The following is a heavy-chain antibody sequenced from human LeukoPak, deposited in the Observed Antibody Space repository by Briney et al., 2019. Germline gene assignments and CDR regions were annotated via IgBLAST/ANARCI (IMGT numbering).Heavy chain of an antibody. D-gene: IGHD3-10*01. V-gene: IGHV3-48*03. CDR1: GFTFSSYE. Sequence: PGGSLRLSCAASGFTFSSYEMNWVRQAPGKGLEWVSYISSSGSTIYYADSVKGRFTISRDNAKNSLYLQMNSLRAEDTAVYYCARETEVGLLWFGESWGQGTLVTVSS. CDR2: ISSSGSTI. J-gene: IGHJ5*02. CDR3: ARETEVGLLWFGES.